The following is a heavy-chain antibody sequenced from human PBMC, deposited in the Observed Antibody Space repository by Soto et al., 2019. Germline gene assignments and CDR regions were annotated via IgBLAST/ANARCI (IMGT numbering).Heavy chain of an antibody. J-gene: IGHJ4*02. CDR3: ARVPRGSGSVIDY. V-gene: IGHV4-38-2*01. D-gene: IGHD3-10*01. Sequence: SETLSLTCAVSAYSISSAYYWGWIRQPPGEGLQWIGSIHHSGSTYYNPSLKSRVTISVDTSKIQFSLRLSSVTAADTAVYYCARVPRGSGSVIDYWGPGTLVTVSS. CDR2: IHHSGST. CDR1: AYSISSAYY.